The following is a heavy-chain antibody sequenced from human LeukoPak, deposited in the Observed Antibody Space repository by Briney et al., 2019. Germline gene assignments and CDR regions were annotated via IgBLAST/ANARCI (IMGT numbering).Heavy chain of an antibody. CDR2: ISYDGSNK. CDR3: ARPSTVVTPDDAFDI. Sequence: GGSLRLSCAASGFTFTTYAMHWVRQAPGKGLEWVAVISYDGSNKYYADSVEGRFTISRDNSKNTLYLQMNSLRAEDTAVYYCARPSTVVTPDDAFDIWGQGTMVTVSS. J-gene: IGHJ3*02. V-gene: IGHV3-30-3*01. D-gene: IGHD4-23*01. CDR1: GFTFTTYA.